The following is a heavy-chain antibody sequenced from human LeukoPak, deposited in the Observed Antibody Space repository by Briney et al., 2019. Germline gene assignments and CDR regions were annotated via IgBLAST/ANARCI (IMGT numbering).Heavy chain of an antibody. D-gene: IGHD3-10*01. V-gene: IGHV4-39*01. CDR2: VYYSGSI. J-gene: IGHJ4*02. CDR3: ARHRGSGSSSIPFDY. CDR1: GASIITGSPY. Sequence: PSETRSLTCAVSGASIITGSPYWGWIRQSPGKGPEWIGTVYYSGSIYYNPSLKSRVTLSVGTSKNQFSLRLTSVTASDTAVYFCARHRGSGSSSIPFDYWGQGTLVTVSS.